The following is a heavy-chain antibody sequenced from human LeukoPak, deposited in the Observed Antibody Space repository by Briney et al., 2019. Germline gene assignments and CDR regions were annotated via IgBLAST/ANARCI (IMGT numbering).Heavy chain of an antibody. V-gene: IGHV4-39*01. CDR1: GGSISSSSYY. Sequence: SETLSLTCTVSGGSISSSSYYWGWIRQPPGKGLEWIGSIYYSGSTYYNPSLKSRVTISVDTSKNQFSLKLSSVTAADTAVYYCARHPIINWNYWYFDLWGRGTLVTVSS. D-gene: IGHD1-1*01. J-gene: IGHJ2*01. CDR2: IYYSGST. CDR3: ARHPIINWNYWYFDL.